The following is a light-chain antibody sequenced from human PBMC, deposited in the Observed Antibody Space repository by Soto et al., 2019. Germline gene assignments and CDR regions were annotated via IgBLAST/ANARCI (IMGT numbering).Light chain of an antibody. CDR1: QNIHKY. V-gene: IGKV1-33*01. Sequence: DNQMTQSPSSPPPSVRERDTTTCQASQNIHKYLNGYQQKPGRAPKLLIYDASNLESGVPSMFMGSGSGTDFTFTISSIQPEDIATYYCQQYENIPTFGQGTRLEIK. CDR3: QQYENIPT. J-gene: IGKJ5*01. CDR2: DAS.